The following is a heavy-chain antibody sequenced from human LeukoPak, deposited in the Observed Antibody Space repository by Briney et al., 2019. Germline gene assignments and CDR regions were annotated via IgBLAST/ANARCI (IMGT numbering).Heavy chain of an antibody. CDR3: AKASAMIVVVSKHFDY. Sequence: GGSPRLSCAASGFTFSSYSMNWVRQAPGKGLEWVSAISGSGGSTYYADSVKGRFTISRDNSKNTLYLQMNSLRAEDTAVYYCAKASAMIVVVSKHFDYWGQGTLVTVSS. J-gene: IGHJ4*02. V-gene: IGHV3-23*01. CDR2: ISGSGGST. D-gene: IGHD3-22*01. CDR1: GFTFSSYS.